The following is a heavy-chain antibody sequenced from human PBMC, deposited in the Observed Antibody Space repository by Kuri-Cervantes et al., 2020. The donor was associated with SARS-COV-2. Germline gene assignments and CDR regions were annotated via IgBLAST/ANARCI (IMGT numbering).Heavy chain of an antibody. D-gene: IGHD2-8*01. Sequence: SQTLSLTCAVYGGSFSGYYWSWIRQPPGKGLEWIGEINHSGSTNYNPSLKSRVTISVDRSKNQFSLKLSSVTAADTAVYYCARVYGYYFDYWGQGTLVTVSS. CDR2: INHSGST. CDR1: GGSFSGYY. J-gene: IGHJ4*02. V-gene: IGHV4-34*01. CDR3: ARVYGYYFDY.